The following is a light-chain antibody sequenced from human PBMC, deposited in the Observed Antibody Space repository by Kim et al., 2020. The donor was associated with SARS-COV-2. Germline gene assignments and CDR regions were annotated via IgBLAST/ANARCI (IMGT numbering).Light chain of an antibody. J-gene: IGLJ3*02. V-gene: IGLV3-1*01. CDR3: QAWDSSTAWV. CDR1: KLGDKY. Sequence: SYELTQPPSVSVSPGQTASITCSGDKLGDKYACWYQQKPGQSPVLVIYQDSKRPSGIPELFSGSNYGNTATLTISGTQAMDEADYYCQAWDSSTAWVFGGVTQL. CDR2: QDS.